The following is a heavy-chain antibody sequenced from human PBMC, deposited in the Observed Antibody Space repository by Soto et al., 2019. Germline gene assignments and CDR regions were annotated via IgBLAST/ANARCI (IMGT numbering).Heavy chain of an antibody. D-gene: IGHD3-16*02. CDR3: ARTLTYYDYVWGSYRSHDFDY. CDR1: GGSFSGYY. CDR2: INHSGST. V-gene: IGHV4-34*01. J-gene: IGHJ4*02. Sequence: PSETLSLTCAVYGGSFSGYYWSWIRQPPGKGLEWIGEINHSGSTNYNPSLKSRVTISVDTSKNQFSLKLSSVTAADTAVYYCARTLTYYDYVWGSYRSHDFDYWGQGTLVTASS.